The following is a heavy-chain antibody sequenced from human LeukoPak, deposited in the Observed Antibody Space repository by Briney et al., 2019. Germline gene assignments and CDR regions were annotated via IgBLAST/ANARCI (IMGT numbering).Heavy chain of an antibody. CDR2: ISGSGGST. CDR1: GFTFSSYA. J-gene: IGHJ4*02. D-gene: IGHD6-13*01. CDR3: ARGASGYSSSWYKLHGTFDY. Sequence: QAGGSLRLSCAASGFTFSSYAMSWVRQAPGKGLEWVSAISGSGGSTYYADSVKGRFTISRDNSKNTLYLQMNSLRAEDTAVYYCARGASGYSSSWYKLHGTFDYWGQGTLVTVSS. V-gene: IGHV3-23*01.